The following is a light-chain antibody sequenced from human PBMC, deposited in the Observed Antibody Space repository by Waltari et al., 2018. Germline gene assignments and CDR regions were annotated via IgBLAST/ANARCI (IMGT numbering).Light chain of an antibody. CDR2: AAS. CDR1: QSVSSSY. CDR3: QQYSIPPLFT. J-gene: IGKJ3*01. Sequence: EIVLTQSPGTLSLSPGERATLSCRASQSVSSSYLSWYQQKPGQPPRLLINAASTRAPGIPDRFSVSGSGTDFILTISRLEPEDFAMYYCQQYSIPPLFTFGPGTKVQI. V-gene: IGKV3-20*01.